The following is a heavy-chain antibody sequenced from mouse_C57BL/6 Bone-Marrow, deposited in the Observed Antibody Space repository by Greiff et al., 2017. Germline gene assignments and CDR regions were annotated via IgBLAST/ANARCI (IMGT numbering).Heavy chain of an antibody. V-gene: IGHV2-2*01. CDR3: SRKWDAYDAMDV. D-gene: IGHD4-1*01. CDR2: IWSGGST. J-gene: IGHJ4*01. Sequence: VKLQESGPGLVQPSQCLSITCTVSGFSLTSYGVHWVRQSPGKGLEWLGVIWSGGSTDYNAAFISRMSIRKDNSKNQVFFKMNSLQADNTAIYYWSRKWDAYDAMDVWGPGTTVTVSS. CDR1: GFSLTSYG.